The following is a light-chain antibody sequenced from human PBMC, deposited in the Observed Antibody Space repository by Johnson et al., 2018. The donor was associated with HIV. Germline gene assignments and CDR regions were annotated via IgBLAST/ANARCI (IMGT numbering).Light chain of an antibody. J-gene: IGLJ1*01. CDR1: SSNIGNNY. Sequence: QSVLTQPPSVSAAPGQKVTISCSGSSSNIGNNYVSWYQQLPGTAPKLLIYDNNKRPSGIPDRFSGSKSGTPATLDLTGLQTGDDGDYYCESWDSSLSTGSYVFGTGTKVTVL. CDR3: ESWDSSLSTGSYV. CDR2: DNN. V-gene: IGLV1-51*01.